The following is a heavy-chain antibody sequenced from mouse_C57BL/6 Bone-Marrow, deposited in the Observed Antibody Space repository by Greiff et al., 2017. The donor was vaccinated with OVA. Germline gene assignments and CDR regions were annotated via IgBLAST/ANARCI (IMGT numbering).Heavy chain of an antibody. CDR1: GFNIKDDY. J-gene: IGHJ2*01. Sequence: EVQLQQSGAELVRPGASVKLSCTASGFNIKDDYMHWVKQRPEQGLEWIGWIDPENGDTEYASKFQGKATITADTSSNTVYLQLSSLTAEDTAVYYCTELLYFDYWGQGTTLTVSS. CDR2: IDPENGDT. V-gene: IGHV14-4*01. CDR3: TELLYFDY.